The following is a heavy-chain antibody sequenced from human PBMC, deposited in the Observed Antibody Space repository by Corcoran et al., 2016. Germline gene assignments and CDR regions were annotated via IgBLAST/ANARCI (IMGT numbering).Heavy chain of an antibody. D-gene: IGHD2-2*01. CDR3: ARVSCSSTSCYYWFDP. CDR2: INPSGGST. CDR1: GYTFTSYY. J-gene: IGHJ5*02. V-gene: IGHV1-46*01. Sequence: QVQLVQSGAEVKKPGASVKVSCKASGYTFTSYYMHWVRQAPGQGLEWMGIINPSGGSTSYAQKFQGRVTMTRDTSTSTVYMELSSLRSEDTAVYYWARVSCSSTSCYYWFDPWGQGTLVTVSS.